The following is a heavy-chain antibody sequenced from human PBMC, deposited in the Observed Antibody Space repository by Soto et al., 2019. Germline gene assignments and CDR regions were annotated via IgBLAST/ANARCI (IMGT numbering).Heavy chain of an antibody. CDR3: ARDRGGSYLDYFDY. D-gene: IGHD1-26*01. CDR2: IWYDGSNK. V-gene: IGHV3-33*01. J-gene: IGHJ4*02. Sequence: GGSLRLSCAASGFTFSSYGMHWVRQAPGKGLEWVAVIWYDGSNKYYADSVKGRFTISRDNSKNTLYLQMNSLRAEDTAVYYCARDRGGSYLDYFDYCGQGTLVTVSS. CDR1: GFTFSSYG.